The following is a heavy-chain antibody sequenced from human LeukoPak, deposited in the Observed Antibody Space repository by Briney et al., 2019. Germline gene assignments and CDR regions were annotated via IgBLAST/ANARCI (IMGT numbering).Heavy chain of an antibody. CDR2: INSDGTTT. Sequence: GGSLRLSRAASGFTFSSNWMHWVRQAPGKGLVWVSRINSDGTTTTYADSVKGRFTIYRDNAKNTLYLQMFSLRAEDTAVYYCGRDDDRVRGVIDYWGQGTLVTVSS. V-gene: IGHV3-74*01. CDR3: GRDDDRVRGVIDY. J-gene: IGHJ4*02. D-gene: IGHD3-10*02. CDR1: GFTFSSNW.